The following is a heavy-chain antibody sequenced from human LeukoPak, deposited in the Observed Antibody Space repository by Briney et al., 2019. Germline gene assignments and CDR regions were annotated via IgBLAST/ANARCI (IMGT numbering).Heavy chain of an antibody. J-gene: IGHJ4*02. V-gene: IGHV3-30*04. CDR2: ISYDGSNK. CDR3: ARYGTLTMIGLDY. CDR1: EFTFSSYA. Sequence: TGGSLRLSCAASEFTFSSYAMHWVRQAPGKGLEWVAVISYDGSNKYYADSVKGRFTIPRDNSKNTLYLQMNSLRAEDTAVYYCARYGTLTMIGLDYWGQGTLVTVSS. D-gene: IGHD3-22*01.